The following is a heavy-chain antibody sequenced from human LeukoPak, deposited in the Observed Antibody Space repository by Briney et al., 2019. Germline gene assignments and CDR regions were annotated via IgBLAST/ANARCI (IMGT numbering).Heavy chain of an antibody. D-gene: IGHD2-2*01. CDR3: ARDIPLRYCSSTSCSDYYYGMDV. CDR2: ISAYNGNT. J-gene: IGHJ6*02. CDR1: GYTFTSYG. Sequence: ASVKVSCKASGYTFTSYGISWVRQAPGQGLEWMGWISAYNGNTNYAQKLQGGVTMTTDTSTSTAYMELRSLRSDDTAVYYCARDIPLRYCSSTSCSDYYYGMDVWGQGTTVTVSS. V-gene: IGHV1-18*01.